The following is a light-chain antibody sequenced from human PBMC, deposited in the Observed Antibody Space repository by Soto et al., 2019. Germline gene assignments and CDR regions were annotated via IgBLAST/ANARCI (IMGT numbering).Light chain of an antibody. Sequence: QSALTQPASVSGSPGQSITISCTGTSSDVGAYNNISWYQQYPGTAPKIMIYEVSSRPSGVSHRFSGSKSGNTASLTISGLQPEDEADYYCSSFTSRSTFNYVFGTGTKLTVL. CDR2: EVS. J-gene: IGLJ1*01. V-gene: IGLV2-14*01. CDR3: SSFTSRSTFNYV. CDR1: SSDVGAYNN.